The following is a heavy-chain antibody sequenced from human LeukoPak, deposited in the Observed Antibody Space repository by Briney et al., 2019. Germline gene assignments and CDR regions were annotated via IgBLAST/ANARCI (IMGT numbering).Heavy chain of an antibody. Sequence: SETLSLTCTVSGGSISSGDYYWSWIRQPPGKGLEWIGYIYYSGSTYYNPSLKSRVTISVDKSKNQFSLKLSSVTAADTAVYYCARDLGAYDSSGPYPNWFDPWGQGTLVTVSS. CDR2: IYYSGST. CDR3: ARDLGAYDSSGPYPNWFDP. V-gene: IGHV4-30-4*01. CDR1: GGSISSGDYY. J-gene: IGHJ5*02. D-gene: IGHD3-22*01.